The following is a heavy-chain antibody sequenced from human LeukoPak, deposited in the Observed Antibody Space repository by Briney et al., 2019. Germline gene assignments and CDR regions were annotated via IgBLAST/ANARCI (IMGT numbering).Heavy chain of an antibody. CDR1: GFTFSSYA. CDR2: ISYDGSNK. Sequence: PGRSLRLSCAASGFTFSSYAMHWVRQAPGKGLEWVAVISYDGSNKYYAGSVKGRFTISRDNSKNTLYLQMNSLRAEDTAVYYCAKAYGMDVWGKGTTVTVSS. CDR3: AKAYGMDV. J-gene: IGHJ6*04. V-gene: IGHV3-30-3*01.